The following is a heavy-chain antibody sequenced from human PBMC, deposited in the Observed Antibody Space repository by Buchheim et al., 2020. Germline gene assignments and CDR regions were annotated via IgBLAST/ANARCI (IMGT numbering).Heavy chain of an antibody. Sequence: QVQLQESGPGLVKPSETLSLTCTVSGGSVSSGSYYWSWIRQPPGKGLEWIGYIYYSGSTNYNPSLKSRVTISVDTSKNQFSLKLSSVTAADTAVYYCARGTMIVVVIFDYWGQGTL. CDR1: GGSVSSGSYY. J-gene: IGHJ4*02. V-gene: IGHV4-61*01. CDR2: IYYSGST. CDR3: ARGTMIVVVIFDY. D-gene: IGHD3-22*01.